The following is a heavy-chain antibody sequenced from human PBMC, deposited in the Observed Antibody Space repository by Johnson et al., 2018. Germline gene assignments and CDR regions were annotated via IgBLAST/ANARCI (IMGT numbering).Heavy chain of an antibody. J-gene: IGHJ3*02. CDR2: ISYDGSNK. V-gene: IGHV3-30*03. CDR3: ASTPSLFGDDAFDI. Sequence: VQLVESGGGLVQPGRSLRLSCAASGFTFDDYAMHWVRQAPGKGLEWVAVISYDGSNKYYADSVKGRFTISRDNSKNPLDLQMNSPRAEDTAVYYCASTPSLFGDDAFDIWGQGTMVTVSS. D-gene: IGHD3-10*01. CDR1: GFTFDDYA.